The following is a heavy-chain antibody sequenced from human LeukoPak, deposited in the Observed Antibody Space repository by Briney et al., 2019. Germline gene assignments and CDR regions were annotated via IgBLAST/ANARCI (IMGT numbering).Heavy chain of an antibody. CDR3: ARSSSGWWAYFDY. CDR2: IYYSGST. Sequence: SETLSLTCTVSGGSISSYYWSWIRQPPGQGLEWVGYIYYSGSTNYNPSLKSRVTISVDTSKNQFSLKLSSVTAADTAVYYCARSSSGWWAYFDYWGQGTLVTVSS. D-gene: IGHD6-19*01. J-gene: IGHJ4*02. V-gene: IGHV4-59*08. CDR1: GGSISSYY.